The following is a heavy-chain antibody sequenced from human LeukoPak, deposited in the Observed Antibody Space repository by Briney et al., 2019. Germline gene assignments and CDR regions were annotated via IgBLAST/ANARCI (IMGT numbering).Heavy chain of an antibody. CDR2: IYDSGST. J-gene: IGHJ4*02. V-gene: IGHV4-39*07. D-gene: IGHD1-26*01. CDR1: GGSIRSSYYY. Sequence: PSETLSLTCTVSGGSIRSSYYYWGWIRQPPGKGLEWIGSIYDSGSTYYNPSLKSRVTISVDTSKNQFSLKLSSVTAADTAVYYCARAAYSGSYHSDYWGQGTLVTVSS. CDR3: ARAAYSGSYHSDY.